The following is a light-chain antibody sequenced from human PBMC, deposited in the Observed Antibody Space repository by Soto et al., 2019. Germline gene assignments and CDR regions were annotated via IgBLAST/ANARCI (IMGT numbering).Light chain of an antibody. V-gene: IGLV2-14*01. Sequence: QSALTQPASVSGSPGQSITISCTVTSSDVGGYNYVSWYQHHPGKAPKLMIYEVTNRPSGVSIRFSGSKSGTTASLTISGLQAEDGADYYCLSFTSSFTYIFGTGTKVTVL. J-gene: IGLJ1*01. CDR2: EVT. CDR3: LSFTSSFTYI. CDR1: SSDVGGYNY.